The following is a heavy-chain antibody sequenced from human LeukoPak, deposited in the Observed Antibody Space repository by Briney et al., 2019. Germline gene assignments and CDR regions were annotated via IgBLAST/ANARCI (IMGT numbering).Heavy chain of an antibody. Sequence: GGSLRLSCAASGYTFTSYYMHWVRQAPGQGLEWMGIINPSGGGTSYAQKFQGRVTMTRDTSTSTVYMELSSLRSEDTAVYYCARDSQAADAFDIWGQGTMVTVSS. CDR2: INPSGGGT. CDR3: ARDSQAADAFDI. CDR1: GYTFTSYY. D-gene: IGHD6-13*01. J-gene: IGHJ3*02. V-gene: IGHV1-46*01.